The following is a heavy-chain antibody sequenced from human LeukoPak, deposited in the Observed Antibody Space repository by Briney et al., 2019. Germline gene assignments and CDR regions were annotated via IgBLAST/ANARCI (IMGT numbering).Heavy chain of an antibody. J-gene: IGHJ4*02. Sequence: SETLSLTCAAYGGSFSGYYWSWIRQPPGKGLEWIGSIYDSGSTYYNPSLKSRVTISVDTSKNQFSLKLNSVTAADTAVYYCARHYGLWGQGTLVTVSS. CDR2: IYDSGST. D-gene: IGHD3-16*01. V-gene: IGHV4-34*01. CDR3: ARHYGL. CDR1: GGSFSGYY.